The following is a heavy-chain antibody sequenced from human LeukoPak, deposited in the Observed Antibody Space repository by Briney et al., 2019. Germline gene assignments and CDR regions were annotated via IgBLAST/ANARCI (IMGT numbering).Heavy chain of an antibody. CDR2: IYNSGAKI. J-gene: IGHJ4*02. D-gene: IGHD6-19*01. CDR1: GLTFSTYS. CDR3: AKDVAPDSGWDLDY. V-gene: IGHV3-23*01. Sequence: GGSLRLSCAVSGLTFSTYSMTWVRQGPGKGLEWVSSIYNSGAKILYADSVKGRFTISRDNSKNMLYLQMNSLRVEDTAAYYCAKDVAPDSGWDLDYWGQGTLVTVSS.